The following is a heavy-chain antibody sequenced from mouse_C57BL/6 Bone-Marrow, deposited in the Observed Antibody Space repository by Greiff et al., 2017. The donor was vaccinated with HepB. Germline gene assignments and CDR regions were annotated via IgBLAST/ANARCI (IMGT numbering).Heavy chain of an antibody. CDR3: ARNYYGSSYYAMDY. CDR1: GFSLTSSG. CDR2: IWSGGST. Sequence: VKLMESGPGLVQPSQSLSITCTVSGFSLTSSGVHWVRQSPGKGLEWLGVIWSGGSTDYNAAFISRLSISKDNSKSQVFFKMNSLQADDTAIYYCARNYYGSSYYAMDYWGQGTSVTVSS. D-gene: IGHD1-1*01. V-gene: IGHV2-2*01. J-gene: IGHJ4*01.